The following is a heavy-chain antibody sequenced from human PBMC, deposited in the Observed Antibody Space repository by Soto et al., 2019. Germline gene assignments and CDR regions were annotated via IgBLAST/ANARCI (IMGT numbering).Heavy chain of an antibody. V-gene: IGHV4-4*02. J-gene: IGHJ4*02. D-gene: IGHD3-3*02. CDR2: ISHSGST. CDR1: GASINSSHW. Sequence: SETLSLTCAVSGASINSSHWWNWVRQPPEKGLEWIGQISHSGSTTYNPSLTSRATISVDKSKNHFSLKLTSVTAADTAVYYCAARHFWSRPWTDRRLDYWGQGTLVTVSS. CDR3: AARHFWSRPWTDRRLDY.